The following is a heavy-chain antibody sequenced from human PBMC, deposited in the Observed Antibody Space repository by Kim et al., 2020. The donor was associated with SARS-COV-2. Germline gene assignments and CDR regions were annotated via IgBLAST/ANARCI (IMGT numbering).Heavy chain of an antibody. CDR2: ISWNSGSI. D-gene: IGHD6-19*01. V-gene: IGHV3-9*01. J-gene: IGHJ6*02. CDR1: GFTFDDYA. Sequence: GGSLRLSCAASGFTFDDYAMHWVRQAPGKGLEWVSGISWNSGSIGYADSVKGRFTISRDNAKNSLYLQMNSLRAEDTALYYCVRGWHYYGMDVWGQGTTVTVSS. CDR3: VRGWHYYGMDV.